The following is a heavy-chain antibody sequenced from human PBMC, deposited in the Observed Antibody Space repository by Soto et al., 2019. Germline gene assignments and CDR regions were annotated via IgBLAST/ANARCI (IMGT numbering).Heavy chain of an antibody. CDR1: GFTFSSYA. CDR2: ISGSGGST. J-gene: IGHJ4*02. CDR3: AKDHTDNYDFWSGDFDY. Sequence: GGSLRLSCAASGFTFSSYAMSWVRQAPGKGLEWVSAISGSGGSTYYADSVKGRFTISRDNSKNTLYLQMNSLRAEDTAVYYCAKDHTDNYDFWSGDFDYWGQGTLVTVSS. D-gene: IGHD3-3*01. V-gene: IGHV3-23*01.